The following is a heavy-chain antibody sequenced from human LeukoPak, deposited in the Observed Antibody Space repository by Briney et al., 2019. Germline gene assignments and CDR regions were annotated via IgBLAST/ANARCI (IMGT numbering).Heavy chain of an antibody. Sequence: RVSVKVSCKTSGYTFTTYGVSWVRQTPGQGLEWMGWINPYNGNRNSAQRFQGRVTMTTDPSTTTAYMELRSLRSDDTAMYYCARELYGRFDSWGQGTLVTVSS. CDR1: GYTFTTYG. J-gene: IGHJ5*01. V-gene: IGHV1-18*01. CDR3: ARELYGRFDS. CDR2: INPYNGNR. D-gene: IGHD2-8*01.